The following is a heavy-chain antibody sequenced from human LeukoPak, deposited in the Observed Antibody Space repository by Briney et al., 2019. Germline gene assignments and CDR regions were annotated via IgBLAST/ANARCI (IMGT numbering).Heavy chain of an antibody. Sequence: GSLRLSCAASGFTVSSNYMSWVRQAPGKGLEWVSVIYSGGSTYYADSVKGRFTISRDNSKNTLYLQMNSLRAEDTAVYYCARVHWNYPNWFDPWGQGTLVTVSS. CDR1: GFTVSSNY. D-gene: IGHD1-7*01. J-gene: IGHJ5*02. CDR2: IYSGGST. CDR3: ARVHWNYPNWFDP. V-gene: IGHV3-66*01.